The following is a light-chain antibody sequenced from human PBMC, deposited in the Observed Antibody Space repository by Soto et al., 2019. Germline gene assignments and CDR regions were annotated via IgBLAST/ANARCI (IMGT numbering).Light chain of an antibody. CDR3: NSYATGNTRV. Sequence: QSALTQPASVSGSPGQSFTISCTGSRSDIGDYDYVSWYQQHPGKAPKVLISEVSNRPSGVSNRFSGSKSGNTASLTISGLQAEDEADYYCNSYATGNTRVFGTGTKV. CDR2: EVS. CDR1: RSDIGDYDY. V-gene: IGLV2-14*01. J-gene: IGLJ1*01.